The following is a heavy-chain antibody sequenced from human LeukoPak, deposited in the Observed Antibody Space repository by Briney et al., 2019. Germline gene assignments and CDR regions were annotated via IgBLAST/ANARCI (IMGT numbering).Heavy chain of an antibody. CDR3: AKDYYGGNPDY. V-gene: IGHV3-30*18. D-gene: IGHD4-23*01. CDR1: GLTFSSYR. CDR2: ISYDGSNK. Sequence: GWAVRLSCAGSGLTFSSYRMHGLRQAPGKELEGVAVISYDGSNKYYADSVKGGFTISRDNSKNTLYLQMNSLRAEDTAVYYCAKDYYGGNPDYCGEGTLVTVSS. J-gene: IGHJ4*02.